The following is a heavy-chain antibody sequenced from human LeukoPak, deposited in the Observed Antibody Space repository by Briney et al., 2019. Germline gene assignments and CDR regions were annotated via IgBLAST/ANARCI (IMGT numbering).Heavy chain of an antibody. Sequence: PSETLSLTCTVSGGSISSYYWSWIRQPAGKGLEWIGRMYTSGSTNYNPSLKSRVTMSLDTSKNQFSLKLSSVPAADTAVYYCARERVVGSSPDWGQGTLVTVSS. CDR1: GGSISSYY. CDR3: ARERVVGSSPD. D-gene: IGHD1-26*01. J-gene: IGHJ4*02. CDR2: MYTSGST. V-gene: IGHV4-4*07.